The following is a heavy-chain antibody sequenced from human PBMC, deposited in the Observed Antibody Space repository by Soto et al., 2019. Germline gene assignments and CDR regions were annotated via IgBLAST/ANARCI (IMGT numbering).Heavy chain of an antibody. CDR2: IYYTGST. V-gene: IGHV4-30-4*01. Sequence: SETLSLTCTVSSGSISSGDYYWSWIRQPPGKGLEWIGYIYYTGSTYYNPSLKSRLTISVDTSKNQFSLKLTSVTAADTAVYFCARYQKGPFDYWGQGTLVTVSS. J-gene: IGHJ4*02. CDR3: ARYQKGPFDY. D-gene: IGHD2-2*01. CDR1: SGSISSGDYY.